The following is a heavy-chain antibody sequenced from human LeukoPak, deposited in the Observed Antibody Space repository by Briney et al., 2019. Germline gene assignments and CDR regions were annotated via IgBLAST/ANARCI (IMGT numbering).Heavy chain of an antibody. V-gene: IGHV4-59*11. CDR2: IYYSGST. CDR3: ARGRTPYYDFWSGYRWDYYYYYMDV. J-gene: IGHJ6*03. Sequence: SETLSLTCTVSGDSISSHYWSWIRQPPGKGLEWIGYIYYSGSTNYNPSLKSRVTISVDTSKNQFSLKLSSVTAADTAVYYCARGRTPYYDFWSGYRWDYYYYYMDVWGKGTTVTVSS. D-gene: IGHD3-3*01. CDR1: GDSISSHY.